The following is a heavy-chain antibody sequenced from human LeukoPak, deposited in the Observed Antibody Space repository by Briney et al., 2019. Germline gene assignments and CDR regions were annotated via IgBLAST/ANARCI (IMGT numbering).Heavy chain of an antibody. CDR2: ISSSSSTI. V-gene: IGHV3-48*01. Sequence: GGSLRLSCAASGFTFGSYSMNWVRQAPGKGLEWVSYISSSSSTIYYADSVKGRFTISRDNAKNSLYLQMNSLRAEDTAVYYCARDGYSRGIVGATNYFDYWGQGTLVTVSS. CDR3: ARDGYSRGIVGATNYFDY. CDR1: GFTFGSYS. J-gene: IGHJ4*02. D-gene: IGHD1-26*01.